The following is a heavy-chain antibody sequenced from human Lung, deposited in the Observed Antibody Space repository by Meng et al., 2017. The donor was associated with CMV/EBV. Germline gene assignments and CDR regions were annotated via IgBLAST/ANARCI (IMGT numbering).Heavy chain of an antibody. CDR1: GGSFSGYY. Sequence: SETLSLXCAVYGGSFSGYYWSWIRQPPGKGLEWIGEINHSGSTNYNPSLQSRVTISVDTSKNQFSLKLSSVTAADTAVYYCARFEIDVEGYYGMDVWGQGTMVTVSS. CDR3: ARFEIDVEGYYGMDV. CDR2: INHSGST. V-gene: IGHV4-34*01. J-gene: IGHJ6*02. D-gene: IGHD6-13*01.